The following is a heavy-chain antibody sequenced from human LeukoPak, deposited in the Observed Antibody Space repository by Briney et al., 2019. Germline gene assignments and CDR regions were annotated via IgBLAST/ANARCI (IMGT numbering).Heavy chain of an antibody. CDR3: AKDNSRYCSGGSCYSPYY. V-gene: IGHV3-30*18. J-gene: IGHJ4*02. Sequence: GGSLRLSCAASGFTFSSYGMHWVRQAPGKGLEWVAVISYDGSNKYYADSVKGRFTIPRDNSKNTLYLQMNSLRAEDTAVYYCAKDNSRYCSGGSCYSPYYWGQGTLVTVSS. CDR1: GFTFSSYG. D-gene: IGHD2-15*01. CDR2: ISYDGSNK.